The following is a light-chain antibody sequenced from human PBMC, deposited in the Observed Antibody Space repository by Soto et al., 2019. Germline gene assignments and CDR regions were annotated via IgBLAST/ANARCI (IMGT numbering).Light chain of an antibody. CDR2: GAS. CDR1: QSVSSSS. Sequence: EIVLTQSPGTLSLSPGERATLSCRASQSVSSSSLAWYQQRPGQATRLLIYGASSRTTAIPDRFSGGGSGTDFTLTISRLESEDFAVYYCQQHGSSPYTFGQGTRVEIK. V-gene: IGKV3-20*01. CDR3: QQHGSSPYT. J-gene: IGKJ2*01.